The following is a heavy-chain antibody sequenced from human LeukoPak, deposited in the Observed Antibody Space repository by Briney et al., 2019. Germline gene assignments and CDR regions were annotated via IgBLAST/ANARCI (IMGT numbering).Heavy chain of an antibody. J-gene: IGHJ6*02. CDR3: ARGDDYYYYYGMDV. CDR1: GGSISSYY. Sequence: SETLSLTCTVSGGSISSYYWSWIRQPPGKGLEWIGYIYYSGSTNYNPSLKSRVTISVDTSKNQFSLQLSSVTAADTAVYYCARGDDYYYYYGMDVWGQGTTVTVSS. V-gene: IGHV4-59*01. CDR2: IYYSGST.